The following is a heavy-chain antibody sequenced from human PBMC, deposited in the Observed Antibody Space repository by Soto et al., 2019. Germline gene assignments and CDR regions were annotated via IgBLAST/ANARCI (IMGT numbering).Heavy chain of an antibody. J-gene: IGHJ4*02. CDR3: ARDRAVSARGSFDY. D-gene: IGHD6-19*01. CDR1: GGSVSDTNW. V-gene: IGHV4-4*02. CDR2: IYHSGST. Sequence: QVQLQESGPGLVEPSGTLSLTCAVSGGSVSDTNWWSWVRQPPGKGLEWIGEIYHSGSTYYNPSLKCRVTISVDKSKNQFSLRLHSVTAADTAVYFCARDRAVSARGSFDYWGQGTLVTVSS.